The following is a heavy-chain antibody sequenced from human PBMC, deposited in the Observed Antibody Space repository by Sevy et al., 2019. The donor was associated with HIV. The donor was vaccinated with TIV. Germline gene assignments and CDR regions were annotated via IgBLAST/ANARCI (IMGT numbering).Heavy chain of an antibody. J-gene: IGHJ4*02. CDR1: GFTFSSYA. CDR3: VKDRGSSWYGGTDY. D-gene: IGHD6-13*01. V-gene: IGHV3-64D*06. CDR2: FSSNGGST. Sequence: GGSLRLSCSASGFTFSSYAMHWVRQAPGKGLEYVSAFSSNGGSTYYADSVKCRFTISRDNSKNTLYLQMSSLRAEDTAVYYCVKDRGSSWYGGTDYWCQGTLVTVSS.